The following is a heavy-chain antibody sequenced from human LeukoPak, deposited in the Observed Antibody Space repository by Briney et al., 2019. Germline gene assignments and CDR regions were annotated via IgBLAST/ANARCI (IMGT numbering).Heavy chain of an antibody. CDR2: MNPNSGNT. J-gene: IGHJ6*03. V-gene: IGHV1-8*01. D-gene: IGHD1-14*01. CDR3: ARGVRLRRSQFCYYDYMVV. CDR1: GYTFPIYD. Sequence: ASVKVSCRASGYTFPIYDINWVRQATGQGREWMGWMNPNSGNTGYAQKFQGRVTMTRNTPISTAYMELRGLRSEDPPVYLCARGVRLRRSQFCYYDYMVVWGKGTTVTVSS.